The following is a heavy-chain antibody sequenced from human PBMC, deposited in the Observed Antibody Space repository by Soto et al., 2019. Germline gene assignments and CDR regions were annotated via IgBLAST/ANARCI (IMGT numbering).Heavy chain of an antibody. CDR3: AREGLFCSSIDCYDY. CDR1: GFTFSNYA. J-gene: IGHJ4*02. Sequence: PGGSLRLSCAGSGFTFSNYAMHWVRQAPGKGLEWVAVISYHGSDEYYADSVKGRFTISRDNSRNMLYLQMNSLRAEDTAVYFCAREGLFCSSIDCYDYWGQGALVTVSS. CDR2: ISYHGSDE. D-gene: IGHD2-2*01. V-gene: IGHV3-30*04.